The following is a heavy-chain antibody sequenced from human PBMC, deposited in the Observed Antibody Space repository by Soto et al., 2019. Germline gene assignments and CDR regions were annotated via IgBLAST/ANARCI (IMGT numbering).Heavy chain of an antibody. CDR2: INHSGST. J-gene: IGHJ4*02. V-gene: IGHV4-34*01. CDR3: ARHKYYDILTGYYPAFDY. CDR1: GGSFSGYY. D-gene: IGHD3-9*01. Sequence: SETLSLTCAVYGGSFSGYYWSWIRQPPGKGLEWIGEINHSGSTNYNPSLKSRVTISVDTSKNQFSLKLSSVTAADTAVYYCARHKYYDILTGYYPAFDYWGQGTLVTVSS.